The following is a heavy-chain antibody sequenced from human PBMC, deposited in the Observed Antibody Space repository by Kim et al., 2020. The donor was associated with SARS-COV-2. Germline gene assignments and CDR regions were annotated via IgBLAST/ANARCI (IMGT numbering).Heavy chain of an antibody. J-gene: IGHJ4*02. V-gene: IGHV4-61*02. CDR3: ARERRRWGSSSWLYYFDY. D-gene: IGHD6-13*01. CDR1: GGSISSGSYY. Sequence: SETLSLTCTVSGGSISSGSYYWSWIRQPAGKGLEWIGRIYTSGSTNYNPSLKSRVTISVDTSKNQFSLKLSSVTAADTAVYYCARERRRWGSSSWLYYFDYWGQGTLVTVSS. CDR2: IYTSGST.